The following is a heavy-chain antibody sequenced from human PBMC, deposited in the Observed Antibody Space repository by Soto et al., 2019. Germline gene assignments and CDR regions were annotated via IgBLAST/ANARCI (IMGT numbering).Heavy chain of an antibody. CDR3: AREKDYFDY. V-gene: IGHV4-59*01. CDR1: GGPISSYY. Sequence: SETLSLTCTVSGGPISSYYWSWIRQPPGKGLEWIGYIYYSGSTNYNPSLKSRVTISVDTSKNQFSLKLSPVAAADTAVYYCAREKDYFDYWGQGTLVTVSS. J-gene: IGHJ4*02. CDR2: IYYSGST.